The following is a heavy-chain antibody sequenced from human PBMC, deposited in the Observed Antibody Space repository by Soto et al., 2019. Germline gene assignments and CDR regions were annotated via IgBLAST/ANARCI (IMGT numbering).Heavy chain of an antibody. CDR3: ATSSPGADTFDV. D-gene: IGHD1-26*01. CDR1: GYSLTDVS. CDR2: FDPVDGER. V-gene: IGHV1-24*01. Sequence: QVQLVQSGAAVKKPGASVKVSCEVSGYSLTDVSIHWVRQAPGKGLERKGGFDPVDGERIYALKFQGSVTMTDDSSTDTAYMEFLSLRSEGTAVYYCATSSPGADTFDVWGQGTLVTVSS. J-gene: IGHJ3*01.